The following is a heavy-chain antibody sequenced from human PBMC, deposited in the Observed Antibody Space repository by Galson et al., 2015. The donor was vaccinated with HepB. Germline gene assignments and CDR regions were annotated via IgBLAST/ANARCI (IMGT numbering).Heavy chain of an antibody. V-gene: IGHV4-34*01. Sequence: ETLSLTCAVSGDSLGDFLWSWIRQSPGKGLEWIGDIGHRETTDYNPSLNGRASMSMDSSQNQLSLGLRSVTAADTAVYFCARGGRATYCSSTSCYIQYFYRLDVWSQGTTVTVSS. J-gene: IGHJ6*02. CDR1: GDSLGDFL. CDR2: IGHRETT. D-gene: IGHD2-2*01. CDR3: ARGGRATYCSSTSCYIQYFYRLDV.